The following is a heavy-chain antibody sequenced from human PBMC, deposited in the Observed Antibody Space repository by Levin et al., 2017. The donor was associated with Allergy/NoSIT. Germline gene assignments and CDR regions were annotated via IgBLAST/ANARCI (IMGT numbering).Heavy chain of an antibody. Sequence: GGSLRLSCEASGFTFSTYDMHWVRQVRGKGLEWVSAIGTAGDTYYEDSVKGRFSTSRENAKNSLYLQMSSLGAGDTGVYYCAREGFGDFGVWDGMDVWGQGTTVIVSS. D-gene: IGHD3-3*01. CDR1: GFTFSTYD. CDR3: AREGFGDFGVWDGMDV. J-gene: IGHJ6*02. V-gene: IGHV3-13*01. CDR2: IGTAGDT.